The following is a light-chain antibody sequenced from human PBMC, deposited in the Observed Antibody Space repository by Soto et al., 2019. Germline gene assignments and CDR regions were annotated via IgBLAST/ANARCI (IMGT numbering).Light chain of an antibody. CDR2: DVS. CDR1: SSDVGRYNY. Sequence: QSALTQPPSVSGSPGQSVTISCTGTSSDVGRYNYVSWYQHHPGTAPKVMIYDVSERPSGVPDRFSGSKSGNTASLTISGLQAEDEADYYCCSYAGSPRFVFGTGTKVTVL. V-gene: IGLV2-11*01. CDR3: CSYAGSPRFV. J-gene: IGLJ1*01.